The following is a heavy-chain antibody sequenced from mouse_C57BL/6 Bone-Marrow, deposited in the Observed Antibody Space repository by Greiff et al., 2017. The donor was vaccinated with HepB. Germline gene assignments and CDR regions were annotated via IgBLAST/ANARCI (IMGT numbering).Heavy chain of an antibody. J-gene: IGHJ4*01. Sequence: QVQLKESGPGLVAPSQSLSITCTVSGFSLTSYGVHWVRQPPGKGLEWLVVIWSDGSTTYNSAIKYRLSISKVNSKSQVFLKMNSLQTDDTAMYYCARDLLWDTMDYWGQGNSVTVSS. CDR3: ARDLLWDTMDY. CDR1: GFSLTSYG. D-gene: IGHD2-1*01. CDR2: IWSDGST. V-gene: IGHV2-6*03.